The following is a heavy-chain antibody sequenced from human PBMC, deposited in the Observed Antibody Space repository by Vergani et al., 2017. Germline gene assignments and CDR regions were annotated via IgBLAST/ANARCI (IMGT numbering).Heavy chain of an antibody. CDR3: AKTFPTSPSSGWLYFDY. Sequence: EVQLLESGGGLVQPGGSLRLSCAASGFTFSSYAMSWVRQAPGKGLEWVSAISGSGGSTYYADSVKGRFTISRDNSKNTLYLQMNSLRAEDTAVYYCAKTFPTSPSSGWLYFDYWGQGTLVTVSS. CDR1: GFTFSSYA. D-gene: IGHD6-19*01. V-gene: IGHV3-23*01. J-gene: IGHJ4*02. CDR2: ISGSGGST.